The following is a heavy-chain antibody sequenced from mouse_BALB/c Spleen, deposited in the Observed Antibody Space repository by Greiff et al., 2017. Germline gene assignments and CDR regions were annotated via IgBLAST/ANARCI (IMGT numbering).Heavy chain of an antibody. CDR2: ISDGGSYT. CDR3: AREGGGFAY. V-gene: IGHV5-4*02. CDR1: GFTFSDYY. J-gene: IGHJ3*01. Sequence: EVKLMESGGGLVKPGGSLKLSCAASGFTFSDYYMYWVRQTPEKRLEWVATISDGGSYTYYPDSVKGRFPISRDNAKNNLYRQMSSLKSEDTARYYWAREGGGFAYWGQGTLVTVSA.